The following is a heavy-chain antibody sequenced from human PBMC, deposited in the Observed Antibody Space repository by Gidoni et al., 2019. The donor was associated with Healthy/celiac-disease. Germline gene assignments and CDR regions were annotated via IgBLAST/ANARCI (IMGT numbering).Heavy chain of an antibody. V-gene: IGHV3-23*01. CDR1: GFPFRSYA. D-gene: IGHD6-6*01. CDR3: AKERRSSSLILIFGY. CDR2: IIGLGGST. Sequence: EVQLLESGGGLVQPGGSLRLSCAASGFPFRSYAMIWVRQAPGKGLEWVSAIIGLGGSTYYADSVKGRFTISRDNSKNPLYLQMNSLRAEDTAVYYCAKERRSSSLILIFGYWGQGTLVTVSS. J-gene: IGHJ4*02.